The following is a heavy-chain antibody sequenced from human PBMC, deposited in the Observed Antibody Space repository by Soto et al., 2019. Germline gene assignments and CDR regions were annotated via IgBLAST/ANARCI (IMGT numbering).Heavy chain of an antibody. J-gene: IGHJ2*01. V-gene: IGHV3-30*03. CDR2: ISYDGKQT. D-gene: IGHD3-16*01. Sequence: GSLRLSCGAPGVTFKDYGMHWVRQAPGKGLEWVAVISYDGKQTYYADSVKGRFTISKDKSKRTLFLQMNSLRVDDTAVYYCARDGWGSNWYFDLWGRGTLVTVSS. CDR3: ARDGWGSNWYFDL. CDR1: GVTFKDYG.